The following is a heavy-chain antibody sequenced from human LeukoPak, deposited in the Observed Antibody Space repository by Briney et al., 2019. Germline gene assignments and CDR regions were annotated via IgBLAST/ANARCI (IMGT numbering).Heavy chain of an antibody. V-gene: IGHV3-66*02. CDR1: GFSSNY. D-gene: IGHD3-3*01. CDR2: IYSGDST. J-gene: IGHJ4*02. Sequence: GGSLRLSCVASGFSSNYMSWVRQAPGQGLEWVSVIYSGDSTYYADPVKGRFTISRDISKNTLYLQMNSLRPEDTAVYHCARDLWDATGYWGQGTLVTVSS. CDR3: ARDLWDATGY.